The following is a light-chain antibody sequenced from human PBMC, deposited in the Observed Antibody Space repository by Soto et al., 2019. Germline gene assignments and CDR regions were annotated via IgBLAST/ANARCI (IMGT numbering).Light chain of an antibody. V-gene: IGLV2-14*01. J-gene: IGLJ1*01. CDR1: SSDVGGYNY. CDR3: SSYTSSRTYV. CDR2: DVS. Sequence: QSVLTQPASVSGAPGQSITISCTGNSSDVGGYNYVSWYQQHPGKAPKLMIYDVSNRPSGVSNRFSGSKSGNTASLTISGLQAEDEADYYCSSYTSSRTYVFGTGPSVTV.